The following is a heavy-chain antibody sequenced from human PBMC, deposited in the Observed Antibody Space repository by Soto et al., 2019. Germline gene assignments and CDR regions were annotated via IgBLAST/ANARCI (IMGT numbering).Heavy chain of an antibody. CDR3: ARDESVAARYYYYGMDV. V-gene: IGHV3-48*02. CDR2: ISSSSSTI. CDR1: GFTFSSYS. Sequence: EVQLVESGGGLVQPGGSLRLSCAASGFTFSSYSMNWVRQAPGKGLEWVSHISSSSSTIYYADSVKGRFTISRDNAKNSLYLQMNSLRDEDTAVYYCARDESVAARYYYYGMDVWGQGTTVTVSS. J-gene: IGHJ6*02. D-gene: IGHD6-13*01.